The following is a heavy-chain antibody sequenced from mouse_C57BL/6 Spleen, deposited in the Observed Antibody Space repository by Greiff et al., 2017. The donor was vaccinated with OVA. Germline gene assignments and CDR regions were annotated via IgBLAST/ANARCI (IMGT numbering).Heavy chain of an antibody. CDR2: ISDGGSYT. D-gene: IGHD1-1*01. CDR3: AIITTVRDYAMDY. Sequence: EVKLVESGGGLVKPGGSLKLSCAASGFTFSSYAMSWVRQTPDKRLEWVATISDGGSYTSYPANVKGRFTISRDNAKNNLYLQMSHLKSEDTAMYYCAIITTVRDYAMDYWGQGTSVTVSS. J-gene: IGHJ4*01. V-gene: IGHV5-4*03. CDR1: GFTFSSYA.